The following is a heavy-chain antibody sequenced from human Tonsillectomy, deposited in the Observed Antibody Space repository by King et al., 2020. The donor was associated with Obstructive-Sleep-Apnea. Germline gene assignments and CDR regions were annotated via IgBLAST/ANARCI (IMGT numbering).Heavy chain of an antibody. CDR3: ARAVASNWFDP. CDR2: IKEEGREK. Sequence: VQLVESGGGLVQPGGSLRLSCAASVFTFSSYCMSLVRQAPGKGREGVANIKEEGREKYYVDSVKGRFTIARDNAKNSLYLQMNSLRADDTAVYYCARAVASNWFDPWGQGTLVTVSS. CDR1: VFTFSSYC. V-gene: IGHV3-7*01. J-gene: IGHJ5*02.